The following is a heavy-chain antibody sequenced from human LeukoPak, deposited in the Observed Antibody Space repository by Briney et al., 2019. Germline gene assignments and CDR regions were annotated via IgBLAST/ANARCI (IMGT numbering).Heavy chain of an antibody. V-gene: IGHV3-11*01. CDR1: GFTLSDFY. CDR3: ARDYYGSLDV. CDR2: ISSGGSTI. J-gene: IGHJ6*02. Sequence: PGGSLRLSCAASGFTLSDFYMSWIRQAPGKGLEWVSYISSGGSTIYYADSVKGRFTISRDNAKNSLHLQMNSLRAEDTAVYYCARDYYGSLDVWGQGTTVTVSS. D-gene: IGHD3-10*01.